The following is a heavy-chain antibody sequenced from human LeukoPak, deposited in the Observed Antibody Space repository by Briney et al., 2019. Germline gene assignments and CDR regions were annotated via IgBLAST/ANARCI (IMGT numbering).Heavy chain of an antibody. CDR3: ARGVRGVINNNWFDP. CDR1: GFTVSSNY. J-gene: IGHJ5*02. Sequence: GGSLRLSCAASGFTVSSNYMSWVRQAPGKGLEWVSVIYSGGSTYYADSVEGRFTISRDNSKNTLYLQMNSLRAEDTAVYYCARGVRGVINNNWFDPWGQGTLVTVSS. CDR2: IYSGGST. D-gene: IGHD3-10*01. V-gene: IGHV3-53*01.